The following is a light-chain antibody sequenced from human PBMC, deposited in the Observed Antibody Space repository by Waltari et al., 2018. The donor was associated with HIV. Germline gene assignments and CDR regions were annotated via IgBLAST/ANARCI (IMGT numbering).Light chain of an antibody. CDR2: DVT. CDR1: SSVIGTYNY. CDR3: CSYAGSSFYV. J-gene: IGLJ1*01. Sequence: QSALTQPRPVSGSPGQSVTISCPGTSSVIGTYNYFSWYQQHPGNAPKLLIFDVTKRPSGVPNRFSGSKSGNTASLTISGLQAEDEADYYCCSYAGSSFYVFGTATEVTVL. V-gene: IGLV2-11*01.